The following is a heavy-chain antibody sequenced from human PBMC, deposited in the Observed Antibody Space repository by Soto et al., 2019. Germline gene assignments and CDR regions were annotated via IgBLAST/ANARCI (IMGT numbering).Heavy chain of an antibody. V-gene: IGHV1-2*04. CDR2: SNTHSGGT. CDR1: GYTFTDYY. J-gene: IGHJ4*02. CDR3: ARGAEVNYFQSRFDS. D-gene: IGHD1-7*01. Sequence: ASVKVSCKTSGYTFTDYYIHWVRQAPGQGPEYVGRSNTHSGGTNYAQRSQGWVTLTRDTSISTAYMELSRLKSDDTAVYYCARGAEVNYFQSRFDSXGQG.